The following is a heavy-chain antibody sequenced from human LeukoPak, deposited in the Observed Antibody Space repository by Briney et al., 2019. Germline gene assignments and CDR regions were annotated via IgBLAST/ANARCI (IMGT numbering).Heavy chain of an antibody. D-gene: IGHD2-2*01. J-gene: IGHJ5*02. CDR2: MNPNSGNT. CDR3: ARHVVVPAALTEGFDP. V-gene: IGHV1-8*01. CDR1: GYTFTSYD. Sequence: ASVKVSCKASGYTFTSYDINWVRQATGQGLEWMGWMNPNSGNTGYAQKFQGRATMTRNTSISTAYMELSSLRSEDTAVYYCARHVVVPAALTEGFDPWGQGTLVTVSS.